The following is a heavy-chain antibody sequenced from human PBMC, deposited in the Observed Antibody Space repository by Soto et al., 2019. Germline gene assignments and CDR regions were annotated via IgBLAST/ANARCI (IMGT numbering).Heavy chain of an antibody. J-gene: IGHJ4*02. D-gene: IGHD3-3*01. CDR3: ARVMTTFGGVSKGPDH. CDR1: GYPFTTYG. V-gene: IGHV1-18*04. CDR2: ISTYNGNT. Sequence: QVQLVQSGDEVKKPGASVKVSCKASGYPFTTYGITWVRQAPGQGLEWMGWISTYNGNTNYAQSLQGRVTMTRETSATTASMELRSLRSDDTAVYDCARVMTTFGGVSKGPDHWGQGTLVTVSS.